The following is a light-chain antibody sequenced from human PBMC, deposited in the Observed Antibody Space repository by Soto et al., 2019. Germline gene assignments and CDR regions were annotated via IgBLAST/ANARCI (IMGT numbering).Light chain of an antibody. CDR2: GAF. CDR1: QSVSNNR. CDR3: QHYGTSRVT. J-gene: IGKJ3*01. Sequence: ELVLTQSPDTLSLSPGERATLSCRASQSVSNNRLAWYQQRPGQAPSLLIYGAFSRATGVPDRFSGSGSGTDFTLTISRLEPEDFAVYSGQHYGTSRVTCGPGTKVDVK. V-gene: IGKV3-20*01.